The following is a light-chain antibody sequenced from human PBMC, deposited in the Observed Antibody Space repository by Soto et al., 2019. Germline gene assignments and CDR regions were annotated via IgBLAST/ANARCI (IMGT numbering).Light chain of an antibody. J-gene: IGKJ1*01. CDR2: VAS. CDR3: QQFKSYPRT. V-gene: IGKV1-13*02. CDR1: QGISSS. Sequence: AIQLTQSPSSLSASVGDRVTITCRASQGISSSLAWYQQKPGKAPKLLIYVASTLHTGVPSRFSGRGSGTDVTLTISSLQPEDFATYYCQQFKSYPRTLGQGTKVEIK.